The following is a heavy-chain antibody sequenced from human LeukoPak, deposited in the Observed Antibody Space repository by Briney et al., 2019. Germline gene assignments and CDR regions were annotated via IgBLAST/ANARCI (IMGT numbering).Heavy chain of an antibody. Sequence: GGSLRLSCAASGFTFSSYWMPWVRQAPGKGLVWVSRIKSDGSTNYADSVKGRFTISRDNAKNTLSLQMNSLRAECTGVNHCARAPSEIGGYYPEYFRHWGQGTLVTVSS. CDR2: IKSDGST. CDR3: ARAPSEIGGYYPEYFRH. J-gene: IGHJ1*01. D-gene: IGHD3-22*01. CDR1: GFTFSSYW. V-gene: IGHV3-74*01.